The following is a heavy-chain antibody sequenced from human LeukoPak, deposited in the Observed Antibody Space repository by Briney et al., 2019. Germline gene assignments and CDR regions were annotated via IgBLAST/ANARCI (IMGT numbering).Heavy chain of an antibody. CDR2: FITIFGKS. D-gene: IGHD3-3*01. CDR3: AGTPVFGVVLHQERV. V-gene: IGHV1-69*06. J-gene: IGHJ6*04. Sequence: SVKVSCKATGGTFIEYARNWVRPAPGQRLEWMGVFITIFGKSNTTQKFQDGVTITADISTNTVYMELSGLRSEDTAVCFCAGTPVFGVVLHQERVWVKGSTVSVSS. CDR1: GGTFIEYA.